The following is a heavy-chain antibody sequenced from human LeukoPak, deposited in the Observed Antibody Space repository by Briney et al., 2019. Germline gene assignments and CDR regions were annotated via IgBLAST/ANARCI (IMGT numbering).Heavy chain of an antibody. J-gene: IGHJ5*02. D-gene: IGHD2-15*01. Sequence: GSSVKVSCKTSGYTFNIYYVQWVRQAPGQGLEWMGVIHPNDGGTTYAQRFQGRIIMTSDTSTSTIYMELSSLNSDDTGVYYCARGDIDHWGQGTLVTVSS. CDR3: ARGDIDH. V-gene: IGHV1-46*02. CDR2: IHPNDGGT. CDR1: GYTFNIYY.